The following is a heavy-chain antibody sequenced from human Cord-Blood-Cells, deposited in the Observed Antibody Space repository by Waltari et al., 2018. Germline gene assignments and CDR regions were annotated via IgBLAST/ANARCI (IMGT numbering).Heavy chain of an antibody. V-gene: IGHV3-30-3*01. CDR2: ISYDGSNK. CDR1: GFTFSSYA. D-gene: IGHD3-16*01. CDR3: AREGGGEYFDY. J-gene: IGHJ4*02. Sequence: QVQLVESGGDVVQPGRSLRLSCAASGFTFSSYAIHWVRQAPGKGLEWVAVISYDGSNKYYADSVKGRFTISRDNSKNTLYLQMNSLRAEDTAVYYCAREGGGEYFDYWGQGTLVTVSS.